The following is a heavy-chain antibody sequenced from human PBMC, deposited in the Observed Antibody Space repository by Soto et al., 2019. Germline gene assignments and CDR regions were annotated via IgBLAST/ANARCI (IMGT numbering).Heavy chain of an antibody. D-gene: IGHD6-6*01. CDR2: IDPSDSYT. V-gene: IGHV5-10-1*01. CDR1: GYSFTSYW. CDR3: ARSHPARLYYGMDV. Sequence: GESLKISCKGSGYSFTSYWISWVRQMPGKGLEWMGRIDPSDSYTNYSPSFQGHVTISADKSISTAYLQWSSLRASDTAMYYCARSHPARLYYGMDVWGQGTTVTVSS. J-gene: IGHJ6*02.